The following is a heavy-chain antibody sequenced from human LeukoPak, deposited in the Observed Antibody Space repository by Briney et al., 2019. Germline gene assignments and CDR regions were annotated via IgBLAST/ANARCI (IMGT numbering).Heavy chain of an antibody. J-gene: IGHJ4*01. CDR3: ARLTGRDSSDWPYFHY. V-gene: IGHV4-39*01. CDR2: IHYSGST. CDR1: TGLIRRSSYR. Sequence: SQTLSLTCTVSTGLIRRSSYRWGWVRQHPGRGREGIANIHYSGSTSYNPSLKSRDTISVDTSNNQFSLKLSSVTAADTAVFYCARLTGRDSSDWPYFHYWGQGALVTVSA. D-gene: IGHD6-25*01.